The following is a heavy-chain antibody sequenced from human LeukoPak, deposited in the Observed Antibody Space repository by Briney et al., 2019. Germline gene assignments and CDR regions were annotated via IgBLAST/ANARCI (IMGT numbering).Heavy chain of an antibody. V-gene: IGHV1-46*01. CDR1: RYTFTSYY. D-gene: IGHD6-13*01. Sequence: ASVKVSCKASRYTFTSYYMHWVRQAPGQGVEWMGIINPSGGSTSYAQKFQGRVTMTGDTSTSTVYMELSSLRSEDTAVYYCARDISRVAAAGTFDYWGQGTLVSVSS. J-gene: IGHJ4*02. CDR3: ARDISRVAAAGTFDY. CDR2: INPSGGST.